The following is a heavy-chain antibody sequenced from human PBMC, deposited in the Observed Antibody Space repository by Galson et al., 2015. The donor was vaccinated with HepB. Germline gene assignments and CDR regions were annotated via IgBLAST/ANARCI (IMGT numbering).Heavy chain of an antibody. CDR2: ISSSSSYT. D-gene: IGHD3-22*01. CDR3: ARGVRSGRPGYDSWGSEAFDI. CDR1: GFTFSDYY. J-gene: IGHJ3*02. V-gene: IGHV3-11*05. Sequence: SLRLSCAASGFTFSDYYMSWIRQAPGKGLEWVSYISSSSSYTNYADSVKGRFTISRDNAKNSLYLQMNSLRAEDTAVYYCARGVRSGRPGYDSWGSEAFDIWGQRTMVTVSS.